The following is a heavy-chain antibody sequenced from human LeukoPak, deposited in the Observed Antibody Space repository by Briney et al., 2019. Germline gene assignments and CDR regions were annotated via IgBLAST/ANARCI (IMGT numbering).Heavy chain of an antibody. CDR2: IKSKSDGGTI. J-gene: IGHJ4*02. D-gene: IGHD6-19*01. V-gene: IGHV3-15*01. Sequence: PGGSLRLSCAASGFTFSSYAMSWVRQAPGKGLEWVGRIKSKSDGGTIEYASPVKGRFTISRDDSKNTLYLQLNSLNTEDTAVYYCTTVSGYSSGPFEDWGQGTLVTVSS. CDR3: TTVSGYSSGPFED. CDR1: GFTFSSYA.